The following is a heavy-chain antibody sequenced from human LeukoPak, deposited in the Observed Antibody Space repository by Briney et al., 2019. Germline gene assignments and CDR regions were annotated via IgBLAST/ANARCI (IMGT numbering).Heavy chain of an antibody. CDR3: PRLLGWVAWFDP. V-gene: IGHV4-59*12. CDR1: GGSITSYY. J-gene: IGHJ5*02. CDR2: IYYSGST. Sequence: KPSEALSLTCTVSGGSITSYYWSWIRQPPGKGLEWIGYIYYSGSTNYNPSLKSRVTISVDTSKNQFSLKLSSVTAADTAVYYCPRLLGWVAWFDPWGQGTLVTVSS. D-gene: IGHD6-19*01.